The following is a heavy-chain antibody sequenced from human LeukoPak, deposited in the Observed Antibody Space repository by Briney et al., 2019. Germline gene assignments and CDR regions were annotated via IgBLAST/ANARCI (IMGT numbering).Heavy chain of an antibody. Sequence: GGSLRLSCAASGFTFSEHYMDWVRQAPGKGLEWVGRIRNKANRYTTEYAASVKGRFTFSRDDSKNSLYLQMNSLKTEDTAMYYCARTSGSYSGRAFDIWGRGTMVTVSS. V-gene: IGHV3-72*01. J-gene: IGHJ3*02. D-gene: IGHD1-26*01. CDR1: GFTFSEHY. CDR2: IRNKANRYTT. CDR3: ARTSGSYSGRAFDI.